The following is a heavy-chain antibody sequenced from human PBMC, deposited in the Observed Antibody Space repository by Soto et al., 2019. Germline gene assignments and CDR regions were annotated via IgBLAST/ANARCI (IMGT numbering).Heavy chain of an antibody. CDR2: ISAYNGNT. CDR1: SYTFTSYG. J-gene: IGHJ4*02. V-gene: IGHV1-18*01. CDR3: ARDRGSYALDY. Sequence: QVQLVQSGAEVKKPGASVKVSCKASSYTFTSYGITWVRQAPGQGLEWMGWISAYNGNTNYAQKLQGRVTMTTDTSTSTAYRELRSLRSDDTAVYYCARDRGSYALDYWGQGTLVTVSS. D-gene: IGHD1-26*01.